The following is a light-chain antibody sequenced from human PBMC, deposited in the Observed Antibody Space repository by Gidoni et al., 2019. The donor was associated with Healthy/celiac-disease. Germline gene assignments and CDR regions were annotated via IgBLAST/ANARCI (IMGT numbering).Light chain of an antibody. CDR1: NIGSKS. J-gene: IGLJ2*01. Sequence: SYVLTQQPSVSVAPGKTARITCGGNNIGSKSVHWYQQKPGQAPVLVIYYDSDRPSGIPERFSGSNSGNTATLTISRVEAGDEADYYCQVWDSSKMVFGGGTKLTVL. CDR2: YDS. CDR3: QVWDSSKMV. V-gene: IGLV3-21*04.